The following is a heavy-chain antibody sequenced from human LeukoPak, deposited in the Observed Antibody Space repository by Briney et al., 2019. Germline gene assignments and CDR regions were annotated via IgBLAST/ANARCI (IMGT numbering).Heavy chain of an antibody. CDR1: GYTFTSYY. J-gene: IGHJ6*02. Sequence: ASVKVSCKASGYTFTSYYMHWVRQAPGQGLEWMGIINPSGGSTSYAQKFQGRVTMTRDTSTSTVYMELSSLRSEDTAVYYCARDRGTVTTPYYGMDVWGQGTTVTVSS. D-gene: IGHD4-17*01. CDR2: INPSGGST. V-gene: IGHV1-46*01. CDR3: ARDRGTVTTPYYGMDV.